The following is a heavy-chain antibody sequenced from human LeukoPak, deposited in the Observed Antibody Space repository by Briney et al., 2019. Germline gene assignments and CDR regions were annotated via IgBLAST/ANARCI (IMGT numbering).Heavy chain of an antibody. CDR3: AKLTRRQRWLQLPYYFDY. D-gene: IGHD5-24*01. J-gene: IGHJ4*02. CDR2: ISGSGGST. Sequence: GGSLRLSCAASGFTFSSYAMSWVRQAPGKGLEWVSAISGSGGSTYYADSVKGRFTISRDNSKNTLYLQMNSLRAEDTAVYYCAKLTRRQRWLQLPYYFDYWAREPWSPSPQ. CDR1: GFTFSSYA. V-gene: IGHV3-23*01.